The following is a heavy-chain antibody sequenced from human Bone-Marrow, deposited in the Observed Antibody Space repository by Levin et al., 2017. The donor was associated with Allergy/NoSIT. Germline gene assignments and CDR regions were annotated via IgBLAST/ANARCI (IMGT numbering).Heavy chain of an antibody. CDR2: IYHRDIV. CDR1: GYSINSGYN. V-gene: IGHV4-38-2*02. D-gene: IGHD7-27*01. CDR3: ARDRRSAWGNFDF. J-gene: IGHJ4*02. Sequence: SETLSLTCSVSGYSINSGYNWAWIRQSPGRGLEWIGSIYHRDIVYYNPSFEGRVHISVDASKNQFSLTLNSVTVADTAMYYCARDRRSAWGNFDFWGQGVLVSVCS.